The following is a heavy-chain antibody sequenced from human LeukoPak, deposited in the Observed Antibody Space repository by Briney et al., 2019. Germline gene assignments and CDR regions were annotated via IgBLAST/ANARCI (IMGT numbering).Heavy chain of an antibody. V-gene: IGHV3-43*02. Sequence: GGSLRLSCATSGFTFDAYAMHWVRQAPGKGLEWVSLISENGGSTYYADSVKGRFTISRDNNKNPLYLQMNSLRTEDTAFYHCATDRDYWGQGTLVTVSS. CDR2: ISENGGST. CDR3: ATDRDY. CDR1: GFTFDAYA. J-gene: IGHJ4*02.